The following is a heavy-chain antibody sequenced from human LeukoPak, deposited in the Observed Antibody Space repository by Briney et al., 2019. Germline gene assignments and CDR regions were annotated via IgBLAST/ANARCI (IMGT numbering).Heavy chain of an antibody. CDR1: GGSLRSNSHY. V-gene: IGHV4-39*01. CDR3: SSWTYSGSFDY. Sequence: SETLSLTCSVSGGSLRSNSHYWGWIRQPPRKGLEWMGSVFYTGGTYYNPSLKSRVTTSVDTSKNQFSLKLSYVTVKDTAVYYRSSWTYSGSFDYWGQGTLVTVSS. J-gene: IGHJ4*02. D-gene: IGHD1-26*01. CDR2: VFYTGGT.